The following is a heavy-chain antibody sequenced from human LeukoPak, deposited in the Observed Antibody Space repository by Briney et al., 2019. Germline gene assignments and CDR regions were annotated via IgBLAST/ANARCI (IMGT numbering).Heavy chain of an antibody. Sequence: KPSETLSLTCAVYGGSFSGYYWSWIRQPPGKGLEWIGYIYYSGSTNYNPSLKSRVTISVDTSKNQFSLKLSSVTAADTAVYYCASYYDFWSGYYSWGQGTLVTVSS. J-gene: IGHJ5*02. CDR2: IYYSGST. D-gene: IGHD3-3*01. V-gene: IGHV4-59*08. CDR3: ASYYDFWSGYYS. CDR1: GGSFSGYY.